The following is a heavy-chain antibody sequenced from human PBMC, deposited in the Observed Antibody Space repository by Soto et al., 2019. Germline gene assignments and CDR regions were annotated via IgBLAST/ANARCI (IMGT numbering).Heavy chain of an antibody. Sequence: SVKVSCKASGGTFSSYAISWVRQAPGQGLEWMGGIIPIFGTANYAQKFQGRVTITADESTSTAYMELSSLRSEDTAVYYCARDHGYCSRTSCYIDYYYGMDVWGPGTTLTVSS. CDR3: ARDHGYCSRTSCYIDYYYGMDV. D-gene: IGHD2-2*02. J-gene: IGHJ6*02. CDR1: GGTFSSYA. CDR2: IIPIFGTA. V-gene: IGHV1-69*13.